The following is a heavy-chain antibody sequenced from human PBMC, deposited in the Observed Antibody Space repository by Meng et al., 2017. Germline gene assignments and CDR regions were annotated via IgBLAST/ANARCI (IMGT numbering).Heavy chain of an antibody. D-gene: IGHD1-26*01. CDR2: ISSSSSTI. J-gene: IGHJ4*02. V-gene: IGHV3-48*03. CDR3: AKSFPVPWYSWSSNYYFDY. CDR1: GFTFNSYE. Sequence: GESLKISCAASGFTFNSYEMNWVRQAPGKGLEWVSYISSSSSTIYYADSVKGRFTISRDNAKNSLYLQMNSLRAEDTAVYYCAKSFPVPWYSWSSNYYFDYWGQGTLVTVSS.